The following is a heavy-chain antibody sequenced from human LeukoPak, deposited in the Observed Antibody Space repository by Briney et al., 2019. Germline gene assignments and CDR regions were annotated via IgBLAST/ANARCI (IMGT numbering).Heavy chain of an antibody. CDR1: GFTFSSYS. V-gene: IGHV3-21*01. CDR2: ISSSSSYI. CDR3: ARDLRFRTIGWFDP. J-gene: IGHJ5*02. D-gene: IGHD1-26*01. Sequence: GGSLRLSCAASGFTFSSYSMNWVRQAPGKGLEWVSSISSSSSYIYYADSVKGRFTISRDNAKNSLYLQMNSLRAEDTAVYYCARDLRFRTIGWFDPWGQGTLVTVSS.